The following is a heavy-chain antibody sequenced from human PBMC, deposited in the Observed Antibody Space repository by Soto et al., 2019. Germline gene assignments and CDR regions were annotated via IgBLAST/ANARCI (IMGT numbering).Heavy chain of an antibody. D-gene: IGHD4-4*01. Sequence: GASVKVSCKASGYTFTGYYMHWVRQAPGQGLEWMGWINPNSGGTNYAQKFQGRVTMTRDTSISTAYMELSRLRSDDTAVYYCARVEGDYSNPGPTNWFDPWGQGILVTVSS. J-gene: IGHJ5*02. CDR3: ARVEGDYSNPGPTNWFDP. CDR1: GYTFTGYY. V-gene: IGHV1-2*02. CDR2: INPNSGGT.